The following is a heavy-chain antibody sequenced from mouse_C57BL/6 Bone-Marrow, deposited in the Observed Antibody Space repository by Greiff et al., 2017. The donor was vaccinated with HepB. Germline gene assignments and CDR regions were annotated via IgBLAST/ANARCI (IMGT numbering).Heavy chain of an antibody. Sequence: EVQLQQSGPELVKPGASVKISCKASGYTFTDYYMNWVKQSHGKSLEWIGDINPNNGGTSYNQKFKGKATLTVDKSSSTAYMELRSLTSEDSAVYYCARDYYGSSYVGYYAMDYWGQGTSVTVSS. CDR2: INPNNGGT. J-gene: IGHJ4*01. CDR1: GYTFTDYY. D-gene: IGHD1-1*01. CDR3: ARDYYGSSYVGYYAMDY. V-gene: IGHV1-26*01.